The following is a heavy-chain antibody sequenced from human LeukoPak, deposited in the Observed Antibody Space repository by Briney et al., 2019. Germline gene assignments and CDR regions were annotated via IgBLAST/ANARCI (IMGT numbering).Heavy chain of an antibody. CDR3: ARHGAGPYGSGSYCSSRFDP. V-gene: IGHV4-39*01. CDR1: GGSISSSSYY. J-gene: IGHJ5*02. CDR2: IYYSGST. Sequence: PSETLSLTCTVSGGSISSSSYYWGWIRQPPGKGLEWMGSIYYSGSTYYNPSLKSRVTISVDTTKNQFSLKLSSVTAADTAVYYCARHGAGPYGSGSYCSSRFDPWGQGTLVTVSS. D-gene: IGHD3-10*01.